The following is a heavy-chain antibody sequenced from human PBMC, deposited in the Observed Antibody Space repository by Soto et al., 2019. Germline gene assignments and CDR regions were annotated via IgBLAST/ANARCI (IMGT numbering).Heavy chain of an antibody. Sequence: EVQLVESGGGLVQPGGSLRLSCAASGFTVSSNYMSWVRQAPGKGLDWVSVIYSGGSTYYADSVKGRFTISRHNSKNTLYLQMNSLRAEDTAVYYCAINTISDAFDIWGQGTMVTVSS. CDR2: IYSGGST. CDR1: GFTVSSNY. CDR3: AINTISDAFDI. V-gene: IGHV3-53*04. D-gene: IGHD3-3*01. J-gene: IGHJ3*02.